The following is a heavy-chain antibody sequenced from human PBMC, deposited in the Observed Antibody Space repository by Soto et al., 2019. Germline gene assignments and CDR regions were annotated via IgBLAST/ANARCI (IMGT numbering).Heavy chain of an antibody. J-gene: IGHJ5*02. CDR2: IYHSGST. CDR3: ARVPGP. CDR1: GGXISSGGYS. V-gene: IGHV4-30-2*01. Sequence: SETLXLTCAVSGGXISSGGYSWSWIRQPPGKGLEWIGYIYHSGSTYYNPSLKSRVTISVDRSKNQFSLKLSSVTVADTAVYYCARVPGPWGQGTLVTVSS.